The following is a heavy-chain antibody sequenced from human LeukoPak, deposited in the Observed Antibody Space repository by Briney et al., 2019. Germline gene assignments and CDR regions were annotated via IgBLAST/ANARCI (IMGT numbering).Heavy chain of an antibody. D-gene: IGHD3-3*01. V-gene: IGHV3-30-3*01. CDR3: ARAYTLLRFLEWPHGDLDY. Sequence: GGSLRLSCAASGFTFSSYAMHWVRQAPRKGLEWVAVISYDGSNKYYADSVKGRFTISRDNSKNTLYLQMNGLRAEDTAVYYCARAYTLLRFLEWPHGDLDYWGQGTLVTVSS. CDR2: ISYDGSNK. CDR1: GFTFSSYA. J-gene: IGHJ4*02.